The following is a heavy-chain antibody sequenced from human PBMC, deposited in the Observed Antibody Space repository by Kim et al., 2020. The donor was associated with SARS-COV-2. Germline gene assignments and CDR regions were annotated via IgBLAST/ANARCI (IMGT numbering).Heavy chain of an antibody. D-gene: IGHD1-20*01. J-gene: IGHJ4*02. CDR3: VRCIRTASTEFGY. CDR1: GFTFGNYW. Sequence: GGSLRLSCAASGFTFGNYWLSWLRQAPGKGLEWLANIKGDGSEIHYVDSVQGRFTISRDNVKSSLYLQMNNLRDEDTAVYYCVRCIRTASTEFGYWGQGALGTVSS. CDR2: IKGDGSEI. V-gene: IGHV3-7*01.